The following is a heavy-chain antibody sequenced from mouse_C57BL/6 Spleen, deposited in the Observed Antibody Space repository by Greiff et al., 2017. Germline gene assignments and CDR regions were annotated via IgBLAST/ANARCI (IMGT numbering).Heavy chain of an antibody. CDR3: ARGGGPFDY. CDR1: GFTFSSYA. D-gene: IGHD3-3*01. CDR2: ISDGGSYT. V-gene: IGHV5-4*03. Sequence: EVKVEESGGGLVKPGGSLKLSCAASGFTFSSYAMSWVRQTPEKRLEWVATISDGGSYTYYPDNVKGRFTISRDNAKNNLYLQMSHLKSEDTAMYYCARGGGPFDYWGQGTTLTVSS. J-gene: IGHJ2*01.